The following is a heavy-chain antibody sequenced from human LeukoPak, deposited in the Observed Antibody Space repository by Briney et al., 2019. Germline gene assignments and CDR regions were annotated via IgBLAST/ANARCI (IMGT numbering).Heavy chain of an antibody. CDR2: IYYSGST. CDR1: GCSISSYY. Sequence: SETLSLTCTVSGCSISSYYWSWIRQPPGKGLEWIGYIYYSGSTNYNPSLKSRVTISVDTSKNQFSLKLSSVTAADTAVYYCARGLYGDREFQHWGQGTLVTVSS. D-gene: IGHD4-17*01. J-gene: IGHJ1*01. CDR3: ARGLYGDREFQH. V-gene: IGHV4-59*01.